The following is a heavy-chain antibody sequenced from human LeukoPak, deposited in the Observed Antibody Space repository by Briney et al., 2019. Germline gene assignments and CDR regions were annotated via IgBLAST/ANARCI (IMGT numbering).Heavy chain of an antibody. J-gene: IGHJ4*02. D-gene: IGHD4-17*01. Sequence: SETLSLTCAVYGGSFSGYYWSWIRQPPGKGLEWIGEINHSGSTNYNPSLKSRVTISVDTSKNQFSLKLSSVTAADTAVYYRARGDYGEDYWGQGTLVTVSS. CDR2: INHSGST. CDR1: GGSFSGYY. V-gene: IGHV4-34*01. CDR3: ARGDYGEDY.